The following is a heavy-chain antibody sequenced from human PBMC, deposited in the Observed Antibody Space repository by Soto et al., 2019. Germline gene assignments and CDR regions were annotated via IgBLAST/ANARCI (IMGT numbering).Heavy chain of an antibody. CDR1: GGSFSGYY. D-gene: IGHD2-15*01. V-gene: IGHV4-34*01. Sequence: SETLSLTCAVYGGSFSGYYWSWIRQPPGKGLEWIGEINHSGSTNYNPSLKSRVTISVDTSKNQFSLKLSSVTAADTAVYYCARGPAVLFDYWGQGTLVTAPQ. CDR3: ARGPAVLFDY. J-gene: IGHJ4*02. CDR2: INHSGST.